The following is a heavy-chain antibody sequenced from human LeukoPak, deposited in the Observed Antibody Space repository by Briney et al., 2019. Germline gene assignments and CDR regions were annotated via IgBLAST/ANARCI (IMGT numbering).Heavy chain of an antibody. CDR3: AKHLRYFYDYDAFHM. D-gene: IGHD3-22*01. J-gene: IGHJ3*02. Sequence: GGSLRLSCAASGLPFKNCAMSWVRQAPGKGLEWVSLISGSGATTSYAESVKGRFTISRDNSKDTLSLQMNSLKADDTAVYYCAKHLRYFYDYDAFHMWGQGTMVTVSS. V-gene: IGHV3-23*01. CDR2: ISGSGATT. CDR1: GLPFKNCA.